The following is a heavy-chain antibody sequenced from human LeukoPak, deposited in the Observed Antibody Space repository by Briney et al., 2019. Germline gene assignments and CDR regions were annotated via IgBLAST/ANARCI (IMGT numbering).Heavy chain of an antibody. CDR3: ARGPYGSGSYSGY. J-gene: IGHJ4*02. Sequence: PGGSLRLSCAASGFTFSSYSMNWVRQAPGKGLEWVSSISSSSSYIYYADSVKGRFTISRDNAENSLYLQMNSLRAEDTAVYYCARGPYGSGSYSGYWGQGTLVTVSS. V-gene: IGHV3-21*01. D-gene: IGHD3-10*01. CDR2: ISSSSSYI. CDR1: GFTFSSYS.